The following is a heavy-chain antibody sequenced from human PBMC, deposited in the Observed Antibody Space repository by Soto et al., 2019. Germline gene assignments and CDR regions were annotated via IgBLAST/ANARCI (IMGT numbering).Heavy chain of an antibody. V-gene: IGHV1-8*01. CDR3: ARGHVRFLEWLSSPPYGMDV. D-gene: IGHD3-3*01. CDR1: GYTFTSYD. CDR2: MNPNSGNT. Sequence: ASVKVSCKASGYTFTSYDINWVRQATGQGLEWMGWMNPNSGNTGYAQKFQGRVTMTRNTSISTAYMELSSLRSEDTAVYYCARGHVRFLEWLSSPPYGMDVWGQGTTVTVSS. J-gene: IGHJ6*02.